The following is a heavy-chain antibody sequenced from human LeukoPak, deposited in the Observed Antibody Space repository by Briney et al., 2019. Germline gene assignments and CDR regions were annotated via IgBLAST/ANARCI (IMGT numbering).Heavy chain of an antibody. CDR3: ARAVYYDFLFDY. CDR1: GYTFTSYG. D-gene: IGHD3-3*01. V-gene: IGHV1-18*01. CDR2: ISAYNGNT. J-gene: IGHJ4*02. Sequence: ASVKVSCKASGYTFTSYGISWVRQALGQGLEWMGWISAYNGNTNYAQKLQGRVTMTTDTSTSTAYMELRSLRSDDTAVYYCARAVYYDFLFDYWGQGTLVTVSS.